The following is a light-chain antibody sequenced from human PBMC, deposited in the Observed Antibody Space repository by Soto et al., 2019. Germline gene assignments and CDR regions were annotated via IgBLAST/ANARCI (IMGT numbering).Light chain of an antibody. CDR1: TGTVTSGHY. J-gene: IGLJ7*01. Sequence: QAVVTQEPSLTVSPGGTVTLTCGSSTGTVTSGHYPYWFQVKPGQAPRTLLYEINNKQSWTPARFSGSLLGGKAALTLSGAQPEDEADYYCMLSYSGPSIFGGGTQLTVL. CDR2: EIN. V-gene: IGLV7-46*01. CDR3: MLSYSGPSI.